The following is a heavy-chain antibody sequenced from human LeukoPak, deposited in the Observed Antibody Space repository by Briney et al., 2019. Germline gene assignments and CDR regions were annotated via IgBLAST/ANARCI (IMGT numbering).Heavy chain of an antibody. CDR2: IYYSGST. CDR1: GGSINSYY. Sequence: SETLSLTCTVSGGSINSYYWSWIRQPPGEGLEWIGDIYYSGSTNYNPSLQSRVTISVDTSKNQFSLELSSVTAADTAVYYCAESQGGYYYDNWGQGTLVTVSS. CDR3: AESQGGYYYDN. J-gene: IGHJ4*02. V-gene: IGHV4-59*01. D-gene: IGHD6-13*01.